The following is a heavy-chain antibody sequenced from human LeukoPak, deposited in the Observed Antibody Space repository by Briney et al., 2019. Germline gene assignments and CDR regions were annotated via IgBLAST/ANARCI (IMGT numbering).Heavy chain of an antibody. D-gene: IGHD2-2*01. Sequence: ASVTVSCKASGGTFSSYAISWVRQAPGKGLEWMGWIIPILGIANYAQNFQGRVTIPADKSKSTAYMELSSLRSEDTAVYYCASSPVVVPAGGPFDPWRQGTLVTVSP. CDR1: GGTFSSYA. J-gene: IGHJ5*02. V-gene: IGHV1-69*10. CDR3: ASSPVVVPAGGPFDP. CDR2: IIPILGIA.